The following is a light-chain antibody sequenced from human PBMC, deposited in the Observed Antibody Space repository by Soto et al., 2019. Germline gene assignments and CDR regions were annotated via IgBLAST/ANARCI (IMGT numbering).Light chain of an antibody. Sequence: SYELTQPPSVSVSPGQTASITCSGDKLGDKYACWYQQKPGQSPVLVIYQDSKRPSGIPERFSGSNSGNTATQTISGTQAMDEADYYCQAWDSRTLVFGGGTKLTVL. CDR2: QDS. V-gene: IGLV3-1*01. CDR3: QAWDSRTLV. J-gene: IGLJ2*01. CDR1: KLGDKY.